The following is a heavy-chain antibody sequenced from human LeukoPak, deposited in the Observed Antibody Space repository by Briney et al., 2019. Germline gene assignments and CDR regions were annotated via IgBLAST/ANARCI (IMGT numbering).Heavy chain of an antibody. CDR3: TRDRAERYFDF. CDR2: ISIGGGTE. D-gene: IGHD1-1*01. J-gene: IGHJ4*02. Sequence: GGSLRLSCQPSGFTFRHHGMHWVRQAPGKGLEWVSFISIGGGTEYYADSVKGRFTISRDNSINTPYLQVDSLSADDTAVYYCTRDRAERYFDFWGQGTLVTVSS. V-gene: IGHV3-33*01. CDR1: GFTFRHHG.